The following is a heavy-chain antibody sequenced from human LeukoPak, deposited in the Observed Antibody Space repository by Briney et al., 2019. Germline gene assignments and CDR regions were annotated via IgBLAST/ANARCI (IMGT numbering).Heavy chain of an antibody. J-gene: IGHJ5*02. CDR2: IYYSGST. Sequence: SETLSLTCTVSGGSNSSYYWSWIRQPPGKGLEWIGYIYYSGSTNYNPSLKSRVTISVDTSKNQFSLKLSSVTAADTAVYYCARGAYYDFWSGFLGFDPWGQGTLVTVSS. CDR1: GGSNSSYY. CDR3: ARGAYYDFWSGFLGFDP. V-gene: IGHV4-59*01. D-gene: IGHD3-3*01.